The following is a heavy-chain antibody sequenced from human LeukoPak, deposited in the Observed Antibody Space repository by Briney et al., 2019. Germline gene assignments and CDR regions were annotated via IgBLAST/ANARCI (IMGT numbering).Heavy chain of an antibody. Sequence: ASVKVSCKASGYTFTGQYLHWVRQAPGQGLEWMGWINPNSGGTSYAQKFQGRVTMTGDTSVSTAYMELRRLRSDDTAVYYCARGTDYDDYFQYWGRGTLVTVSS. CDR3: ARGTDYDDYFQY. CDR2: INPNSGGT. V-gene: IGHV1-2*02. D-gene: IGHD4-17*01. J-gene: IGHJ4*02. CDR1: GYTFTGQY.